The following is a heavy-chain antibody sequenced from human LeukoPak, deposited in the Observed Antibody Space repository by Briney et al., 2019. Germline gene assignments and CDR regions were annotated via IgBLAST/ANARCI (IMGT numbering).Heavy chain of an antibody. CDR3: ARDLNSWYRFDY. Sequence: GGSLRLSCAASGFTFSSYEMNWVRQAPGKGLEWVSYISSSGGTIYYADSMKGRFTISRDNAKNSLYPQMNSLRAEDTAVYYCARDLNSWYRFDYWGQGTLVTVPS. J-gene: IGHJ4*02. CDR1: GFTFSSYE. V-gene: IGHV3-48*03. D-gene: IGHD6-13*01. CDR2: ISSSGGTI.